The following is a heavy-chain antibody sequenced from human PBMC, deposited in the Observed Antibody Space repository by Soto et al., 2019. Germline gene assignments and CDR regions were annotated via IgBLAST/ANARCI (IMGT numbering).Heavy chain of an antibody. Sequence: ESGGGLVQPGGSLRLSCAASGFTFSSYEMNWVRQAPGKGLEWVSYISSSGSTIYYADSVKGRFTISRDNAKNSLYLQMNSLRAEDTAVYYCAAYNTSRHAAFDIWGQGTMVIVSS. CDR2: ISSSGSTI. J-gene: IGHJ3*02. CDR1: GFTFSSYE. V-gene: IGHV3-48*03. D-gene: IGHD1-20*01. CDR3: AAYNTSRHAAFDI.